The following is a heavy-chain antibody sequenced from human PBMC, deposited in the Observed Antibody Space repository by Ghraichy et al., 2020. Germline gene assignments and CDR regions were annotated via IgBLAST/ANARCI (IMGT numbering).Heavy chain of an antibody. CDR1: GYTFIAHY. CDR3: SLKRQGGGGGDY. Sequence: ASVKVSCKASGYTFIAHYLQWVRQAPGQGLEWVGWINPRSGATNFAQKFQGRVSMTRDTSISTAYLELSRLTSDDTAIYFCSLKRQGGGGGDYWGQGTQVTVSS. V-gene: IGHV1-2*02. CDR2: INPRSGAT. J-gene: IGHJ4*02. D-gene: IGHD3-10*01.